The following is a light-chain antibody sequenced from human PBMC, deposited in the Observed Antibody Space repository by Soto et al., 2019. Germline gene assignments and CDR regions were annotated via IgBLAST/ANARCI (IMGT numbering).Light chain of an antibody. Sequence: QMYQSPSTLSASVGDRVTITCRASQSISSWLAWYQQKPGKAPKLLIYDASSLESGVPSRFSGSGSGTEFTLTISSLQPDDFATYYCQQYNSYRPFGQGTKVDIK. CDR1: QSISSW. J-gene: IGKJ1*01. V-gene: IGKV1-5*01. CDR2: DAS. CDR3: QQYNSYRP.